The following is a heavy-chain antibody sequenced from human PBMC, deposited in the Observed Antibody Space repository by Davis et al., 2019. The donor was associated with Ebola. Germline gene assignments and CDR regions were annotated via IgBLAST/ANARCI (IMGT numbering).Heavy chain of an antibody. J-gene: IGHJ4*02. CDR2: INAGNGNT. CDR1: GYTFTSYA. V-gene: IGHV1-3*01. CDR3: ARGVTMVRGTFWCDY. D-gene: IGHD3-10*01. Sequence: AASVKVSCKASGYTFTSYAMHWVRQAPGQRLEWMGWINAGNGNTKYSQKFQGRVTITRDTSTSTAYMELRSLRSNDTAVYYCARGVTMVRGTFWCDYWGQGTLVTVSS.